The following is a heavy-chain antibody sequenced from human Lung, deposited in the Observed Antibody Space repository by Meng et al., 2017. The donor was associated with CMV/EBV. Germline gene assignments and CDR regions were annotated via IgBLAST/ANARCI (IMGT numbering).Heavy chain of an antibody. CDR3: AREEGIGGFDP. CDR2: IYYSGST. D-gene: IGHD3-10*01. CDR1: GGSISSYY. J-gene: IGHJ5*02. V-gene: IGHV4-59*01. Sequence: QVQLQGPGPGLVKPSETLSLTCTVSGGSISSYYWSWSRQPPGKGLEWIGYIYYSGSTNYNPSLKSRVTISVDTSKNQFSLKLSSVTAADAAVYYCAREEGIGGFDPWGQGTLVTVSS.